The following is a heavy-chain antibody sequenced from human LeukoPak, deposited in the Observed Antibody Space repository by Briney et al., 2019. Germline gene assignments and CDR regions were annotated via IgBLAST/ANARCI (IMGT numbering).Heavy chain of an antibody. CDR2: IKPGGGER. D-gene: IGHD3-16*01. Sequence: PGGSLRLSCAASGVTLSTYGMNWVRQAPGKGLEWVANIKPGGGERYYVDSVKGRFTISRNNAKNSVDLQMNSLRVEDTAVYYCMRGGGDYWGQGTLVTVFS. CDR1: GVTLSTYG. CDR3: MRGGGDY. J-gene: IGHJ4*02. V-gene: IGHV3-7*01.